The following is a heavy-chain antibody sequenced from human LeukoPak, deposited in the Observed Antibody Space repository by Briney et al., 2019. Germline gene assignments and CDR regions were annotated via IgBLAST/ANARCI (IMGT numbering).Heavy chain of an antibody. D-gene: IGHD3-22*01. CDR2: IQYDESSK. CDR3: ARGGGTVVISTLDY. CDR1: GITFSPSG. V-gene: IGHV3-30*02. Sequence: PGGSLRLSYAASGITFSPSGMHWVRQAPGKGLEWLTFIQYDESSKYYADSVKGRFTVSRDNFRNTGYLKMTSLRAEDTAFYNFARGGGTVVISTLDYWGLGNPVTVSS. J-gene: IGHJ4*02.